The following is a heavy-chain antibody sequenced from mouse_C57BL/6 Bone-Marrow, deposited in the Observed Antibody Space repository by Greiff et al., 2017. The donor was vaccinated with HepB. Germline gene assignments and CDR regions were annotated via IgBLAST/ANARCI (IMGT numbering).Heavy chain of an antibody. D-gene: IGHD3-2*02. CDR2: ISYSGST. Sequence: DVQLQESGPGLAKPSQTLSLTCSVTDYSITSDYWNWIRQFPGNKLEYMGYISYSGSTYYNPSLKSRISITRDTSKNQYYLQLNSVTTEDTATYYCARWDSSGTGAMDYWGQGTSVTVSS. CDR3: ARWDSSGTGAMDY. J-gene: IGHJ4*01. CDR1: DYSITSDY. V-gene: IGHV3-8*01.